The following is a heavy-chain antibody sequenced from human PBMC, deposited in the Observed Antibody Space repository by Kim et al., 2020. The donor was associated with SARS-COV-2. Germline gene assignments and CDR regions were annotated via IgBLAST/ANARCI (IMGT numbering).Heavy chain of an antibody. J-gene: IGHJ3*02. V-gene: IGHV5-51*01. D-gene: IGHD2-2*02. CDR3: ARRPAAIRVWAFDI. Sequence: SPSFKGQVTISDDKSISTAYLQWSILKASDTAMYYCARRPAAIRVWAFDIWGQGTMVTVSS.